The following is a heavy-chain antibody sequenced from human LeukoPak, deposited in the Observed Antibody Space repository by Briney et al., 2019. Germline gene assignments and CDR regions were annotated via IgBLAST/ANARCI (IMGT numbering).Heavy chain of an antibody. J-gene: IGHJ6*03. CDR3: ARANCGYNYGPCFYYMDV. D-gene: IGHD5-18*01. CDR1: GGTFSSYA. Sequence: SVKVSCKASGGTFSSYAISWVRQAPGQGLEWMGGIIPIFGTANYAQKFQGRVTITADKSTSTAYMELSSLRSEDTAVYYCARANCGYNYGPCFYYMDVWGNGTTVIISS. V-gene: IGHV1-69*06. CDR2: IIPIFGTA.